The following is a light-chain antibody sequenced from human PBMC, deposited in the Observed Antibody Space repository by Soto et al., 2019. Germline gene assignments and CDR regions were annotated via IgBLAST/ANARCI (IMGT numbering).Light chain of an antibody. J-gene: IGLJ3*02. Sequence: QSALTQPPSASGSPGQSVTISCTGTSSDVGTHGYVSWYQQHAGKAPKLRIYDVTKRPAGVPDRFSGSKSANTASLTVSGLQAEDEADYYCMCYAGGNNWVFGGGTKVNVL. CDR3: MCYAGGNNWV. V-gene: IGLV2-8*01. CDR1: SSDVGTHGY. CDR2: DVT.